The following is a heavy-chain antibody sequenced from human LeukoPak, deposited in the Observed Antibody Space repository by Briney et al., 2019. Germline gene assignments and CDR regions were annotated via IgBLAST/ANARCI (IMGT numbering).Heavy chain of an antibody. CDR2: IQYDGSKT. J-gene: IGHJ4*02. D-gene: IGHD5-18*01. V-gene: IGHV3-30*02. CDR3: GKGRTGYSYGYGIDS. CDR1: GFTFSSYG. Sequence: GGSLRLSCAASGFTFSSYGMHWVRQTPGKGLEWVAFIQYDGSKTYYTDSVKGRFTISRDNSKNTLYLQMNSLRAEDTAVYYCGKGRTGYSYGYGIDSWGQGTLVTVSS.